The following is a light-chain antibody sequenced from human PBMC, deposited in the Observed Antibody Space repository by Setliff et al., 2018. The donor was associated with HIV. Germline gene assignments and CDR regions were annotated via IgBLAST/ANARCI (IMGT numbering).Light chain of an antibody. J-gene: IGLJ2*01. CDR1: NSDIGGYNY. Sequence: QSALTQPASVSGTLGQSLTISCIGTNSDIGGYNYVSWYQHQPGKVPKLIISQVTNRPSGISNRFSGSRSGVTASLTIAGLQTDDEGDYYCSSYTTRKIVIFGGGTKVTV. CDR3: SSYTTRKIVI. V-gene: IGLV2-14*01. CDR2: QVT.